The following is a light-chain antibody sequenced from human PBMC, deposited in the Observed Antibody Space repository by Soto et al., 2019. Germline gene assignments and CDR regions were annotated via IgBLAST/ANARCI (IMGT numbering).Light chain of an antibody. Sequence: QSVLTQPASVSGSPGQSITISCTGSSSDICAYNYVSWFQPYPGKAPKLIISEVSNRPSGVSNRFSGSKSGTAASLTISGLQTKDEADYYCSSYTSSSTQVFGTGTKVPVL. CDR1: SSDICAYNY. V-gene: IGLV2-14*01. J-gene: IGLJ1*01. CDR2: EVS. CDR3: SSYTSSSTQV.